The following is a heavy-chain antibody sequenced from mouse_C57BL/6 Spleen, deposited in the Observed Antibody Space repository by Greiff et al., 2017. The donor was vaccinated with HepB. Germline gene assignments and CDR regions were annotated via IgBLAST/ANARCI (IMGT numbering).Heavy chain of an antibody. Sequence: EVKLMESGPGLVKPSQSLSLTCSVTGYSITSGYYWNWIRQFPGNKLEWMGYISYDGSNNYNPSLKNRISITRDTSKNQFFLKLNSVTTEDTATYYCARDRTTVVPFAYWGQGTLVTVSA. J-gene: IGHJ3*01. CDR2: ISYDGSN. D-gene: IGHD1-1*01. CDR3: ARDRTTVVPFAY. CDR1: GYSITSGYY. V-gene: IGHV3-6*01.